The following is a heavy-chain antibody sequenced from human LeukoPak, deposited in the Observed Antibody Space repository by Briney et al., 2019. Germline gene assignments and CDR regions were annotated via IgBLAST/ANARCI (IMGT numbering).Heavy chain of an antibody. D-gene: IGHD1-26*01. Sequence: SETLSLTCTVTGGSISSGDYYWSWLRQPPGKGLEWIGYIYYSGSTYFNPSLKSRVTISVETSKNQFSLKLSSVTAADTAVYYCARVPVYSGTYFDYWGQGTLVTVSS. CDR2: IYYSGST. CDR3: ARVPVYSGTYFDY. CDR1: GGSISSGDYY. J-gene: IGHJ4*02. V-gene: IGHV4-30-4*01.